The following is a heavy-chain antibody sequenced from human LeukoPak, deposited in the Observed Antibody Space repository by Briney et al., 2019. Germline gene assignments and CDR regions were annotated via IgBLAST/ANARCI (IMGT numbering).Heavy chain of an antibody. CDR3: VEDDLESADGAFGL. V-gene: IGHV3-23*01. D-gene: IGHD3-3*01. CDR2: ISGSGDTT. J-gene: IGHJ3*01. Sequence: GGSLRLSCAASGFTFSRHAMSWVRQAPGKGLEWVSVISGSGDTTYYADSLKGRFTISRDNSKNTLYLQMNTLRAEDTAVYYCVEDDLESADGAFGLWGQGTMVTVSP. CDR1: GFTFSRHA.